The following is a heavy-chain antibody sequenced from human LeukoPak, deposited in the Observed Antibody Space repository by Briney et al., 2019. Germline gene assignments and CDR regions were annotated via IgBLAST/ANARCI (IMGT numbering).Heavy chain of an antibody. V-gene: IGHV1-46*01. CDR2: INPSGGTT. Sequence: ASVKVSCKASGYTFTSYYMHWVRQAPGQGLEWMGVINPSGGTTNYAQKFQGRVTMTRDTSITTAYLELSSLRSEDTAVYYCARSAFGSGVYFDYWGQGTLVTVSS. CDR1: GYTFTSYY. D-gene: IGHD3-10*01. CDR3: ARSAFGSGVYFDY. J-gene: IGHJ4*02.